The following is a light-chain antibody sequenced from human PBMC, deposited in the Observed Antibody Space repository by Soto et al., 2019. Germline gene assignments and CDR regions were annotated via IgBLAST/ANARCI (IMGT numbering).Light chain of an antibody. CDR1: QSVSSNY. CDR3: QQYGNSPRYS. Sequence: EIVLTQSPGTLSLSLGERATLSCRASQSVSSNYLAWYQQKPGQAPRLLIYGTSSRATGIPGRFSGSGSGTYFTLTISRLEPEDFAVYYCQQYGNSPRYSFGQGTKLAIK. V-gene: IGKV3-20*01. CDR2: GTS. J-gene: IGKJ2*03.